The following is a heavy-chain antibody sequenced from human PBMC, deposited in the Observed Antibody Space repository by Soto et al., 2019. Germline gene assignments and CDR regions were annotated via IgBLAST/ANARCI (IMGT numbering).Heavy chain of an antibody. CDR3: ARFAKEENPKVGSWYYFDY. CDR2: IYYSGRT. CDR1: GGSISSGGYF. J-gene: IGHJ4*02. D-gene: IGHD6-13*01. Sequence: SETLSLTCTVSGGSISSGGYFWSWVRQHPGKGLKWIGNIYYSGRTYYNPSLKSRVTISVDTSKNQFSLKLSSVTAADTAVYYCARFAKEENPKVGSWYYFDYWGQGTRVTVSS. V-gene: IGHV4-31*03.